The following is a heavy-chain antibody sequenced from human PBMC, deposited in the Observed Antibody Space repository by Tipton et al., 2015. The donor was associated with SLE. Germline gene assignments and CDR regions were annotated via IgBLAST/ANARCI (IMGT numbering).Heavy chain of an antibody. CDR1: GGSISNYY. CDR2: INYSGIT. CDR3: ATLVGGYYSSSRVVWYFDL. Sequence: TLSLTCSVSGGSISNYYWSWIRQPPGKGLAWIGYINYSGITNYNFSLKSRVTMSLDTSNNQFSLRLSSVTAAETAIYYCATLVGGYYSSSRVVWYFDLWGRGTLVPVSS. D-gene: IGHD6-6*01. V-gene: IGHV4-59*01. J-gene: IGHJ2*01.